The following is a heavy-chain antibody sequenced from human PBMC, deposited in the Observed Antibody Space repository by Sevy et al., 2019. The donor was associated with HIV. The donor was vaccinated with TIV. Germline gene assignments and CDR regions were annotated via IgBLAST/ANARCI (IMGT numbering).Heavy chain of an antibody. V-gene: IGHV3-30-3*01. D-gene: IGHD3-9*01. CDR1: GFTFSSYA. CDR3: ASPPYYDILTGQFDY. CDR2: ISYDGSNK. J-gene: IGHJ4*02. Sequence: GGSLRLSCAASGFTFSSYAMHWVRQAPGKGLEWVALISYDGSNKYYADSVKGRFTISRDNSKNTLYLQMNSLRAEDTAVYYCASPPYYDILTGQFDYWGQGTLVTVSS.